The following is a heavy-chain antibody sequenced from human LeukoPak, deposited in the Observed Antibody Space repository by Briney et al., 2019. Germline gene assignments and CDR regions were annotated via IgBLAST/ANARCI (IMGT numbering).Heavy chain of an antibody. V-gene: IGHV4-59*01. CDR2: IYYSGST. CDR1: GGSISSYY. Sequence: PSETLSLTCTVSGGSISSYYWSWIRQPPGKGLEWIGYIYYSGSTNYNPSLKSRVTISVDTSKNQFSLKLSSVTAADTAVYYCARDASGYCHMDVWGKGTTVTVSS. J-gene: IGHJ6*03. D-gene: IGHD7-27*01. CDR3: ARDASGYCHMDV.